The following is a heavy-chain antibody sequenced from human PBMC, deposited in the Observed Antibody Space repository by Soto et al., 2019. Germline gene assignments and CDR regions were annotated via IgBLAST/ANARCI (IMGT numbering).Heavy chain of an antibody. CDR1: GGSISSSSYY. Sequence: SETLSLTCTVSGGSISSSSYYWGWIRQPRGKGLEWIGYIYYSGSTNYNPSLKSRVTISVDTSKNQFSLKLSSVTAADTAVYYCARHPNFEWLLGGGLFDPWGQGTLVTVSS. J-gene: IGHJ5*02. V-gene: IGHV4-61*05. CDR3: ARHPNFEWLLGGGLFDP. D-gene: IGHD3-3*01. CDR2: IYYSGST.